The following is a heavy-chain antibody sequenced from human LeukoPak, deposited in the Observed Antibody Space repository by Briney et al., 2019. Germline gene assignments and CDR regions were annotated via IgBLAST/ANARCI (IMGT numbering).Heavy chain of an antibody. CDR3: VKDRIVISFGDVSKH. V-gene: IGHV3-30*18. CDR1: GFTFSNYG. D-gene: IGHD3-10*01. J-gene: IGHJ1*01. CDR2: MSHDGNYK. Sequence: GGSLRLSCAASGFTFSNYGMHWVRQAPGKGLEWVALMSHDGNYKHYADSVKGRFTISRDNSKNTLYLQMNSLRVEDTAVYYCVKDRIVISFGDVSKHWGQGTLVTVSS.